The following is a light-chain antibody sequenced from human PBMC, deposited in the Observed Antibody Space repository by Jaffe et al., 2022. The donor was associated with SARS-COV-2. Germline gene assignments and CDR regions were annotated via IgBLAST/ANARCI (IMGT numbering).Light chain of an antibody. CDR2: LNSDGDH. CDR1: SGHSSYA. CDR3: QTWGTGIWV. V-gene: IGLV4-69*01. J-gene: IGLJ3*02. Sequence: QLVVTQSPSASASLGASVRLTCTLSSGHSSYAITWHQQQPGKGPQFLMKLNSDGDHRRGDGVPDRFSGSGSGAERYLSISSLQSEDEADYYCQTWGTGIWVFGGGTKLTVL.